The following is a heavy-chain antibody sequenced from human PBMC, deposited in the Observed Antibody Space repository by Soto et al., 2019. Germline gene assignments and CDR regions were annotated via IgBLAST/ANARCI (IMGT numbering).Heavy chain of an antibody. J-gene: IGHJ4*02. D-gene: IGHD7-27*01. CDR2: ISYDGSNK. V-gene: IGHV3-30*03. Sequence: GGSLRLSCAASGFTFSSYGMHWVRQAPGKGLEWVAVISYDGSNKYYADSVKGRFTISRDNSKNTLYLQMNSLRAEDTAVYYCARDRGATLGIDPVSQYYFDYWGQGTLVTVSS. CDR3: ARDRGATLGIDPVSQYYFDY. CDR1: GFTFSSYG.